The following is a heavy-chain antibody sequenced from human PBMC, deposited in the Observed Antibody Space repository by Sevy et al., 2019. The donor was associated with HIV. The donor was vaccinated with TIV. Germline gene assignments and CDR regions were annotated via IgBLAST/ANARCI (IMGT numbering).Heavy chain of an antibody. Sequence: GGSLRLSCAVSGFAVSDNRMSWVRQSPGKGLEWVSVIFSGGRTSYADSVKGRFTVSRDGSKNTLYLQMDNLRAEDTATYYCARDRVVHNDYIFVAYYYGMDVWGQGTTVTVSS. CDR1: GFAVSDNR. D-gene: IGHD4-4*01. V-gene: IGHV3-53*01. CDR3: ARDRVVHNDYIFVAYYYGMDV. J-gene: IGHJ6*02. CDR2: IFSGGRT.